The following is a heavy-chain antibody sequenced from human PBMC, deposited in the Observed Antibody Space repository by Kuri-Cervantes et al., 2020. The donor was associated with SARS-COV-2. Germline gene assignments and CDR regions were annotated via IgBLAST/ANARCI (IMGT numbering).Heavy chain of an antibody. D-gene: IGHD3-9*01. CDR2: ISSNGGST. V-gene: IGHV3-64*02. J-gene: IGHJ6*03. CDR1: GFTFSSYA. Sequence: GGSLRLSCAASGFTFSSYAMHWVRQAPGKGLEYVSAISSNGGSTYYADSVKGRFTISRDNSKNTLYLQMGSLRAEDTAVYYCAKDFQYYDILTGYLAGEYYYYYYYMDVWGKGTTVTVSS. CDR3: AKDFQYYDILTGYLAGEYYYYYYYMDV.